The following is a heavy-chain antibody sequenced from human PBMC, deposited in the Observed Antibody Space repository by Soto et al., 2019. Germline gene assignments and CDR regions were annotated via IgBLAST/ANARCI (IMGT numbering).Heavy chain of an antibody. CDR1: GYTFTSYG. CDR3: ARDGSGSYYKLVDY. Sequence: ASVKVSCKASGYTFTSYGISWLRQAPGQGLEWMGWISAYNGNTNYAQKLQGRVTMTTDTSTSTAYMELRSLRSDDTAVYYCARDGSGSYYKLVDYWGQGTLVTVSS. D-gene: IGHD3-10*01. J-gene: IGHJ4*02. V-gene: IGHV1-18*01. CDR2: ISAYNGNT.